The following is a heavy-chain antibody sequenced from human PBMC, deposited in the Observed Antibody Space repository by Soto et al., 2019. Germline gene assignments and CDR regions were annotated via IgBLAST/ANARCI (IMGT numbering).Heavy chain of an antibody. Sequence: GGSLRLSCAASGFTVSGNYLSWVRQAPGKGLEWVSIIYSGGNTYYADSVKGRFTISRDNSKNTLYLQMNSLRAEDTAVYYCTRAPLYGGIHLDYWGRGALVTV. V-gene: IGHV3-53*01. D-gene: IGHD2-15*01. J-gene: IGHJ4*02. CDR1: GFTVSGNY. CDR3: TRAPLYGGIHLDY. CDR2: IYSGGNT.